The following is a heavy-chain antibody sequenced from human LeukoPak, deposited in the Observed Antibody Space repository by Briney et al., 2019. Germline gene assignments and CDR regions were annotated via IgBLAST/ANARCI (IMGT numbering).Heavy chain of an antibody. V-gene: IGHV3-23*01. D-gene: IGHD6-6*01. CDR1: GFTFSNYA. J-gene: IGHJ4*02. CDR3: AKAGSLDIAARQDY. CDR2: ISGGDGTT. Sequence: GGSLRLSCAASGFTFSNYAMNWVRQAPGKGLEWVSGISGGDGTTFYADSVKGRFTISRDNSKNTLYLQMNSLRAEDTAIYYCAKAGSLDIAARQDYWGQGTLVTVSS.